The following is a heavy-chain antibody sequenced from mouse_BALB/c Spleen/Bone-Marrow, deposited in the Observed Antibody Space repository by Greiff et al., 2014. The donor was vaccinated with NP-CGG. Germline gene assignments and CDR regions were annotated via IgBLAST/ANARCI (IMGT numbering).Heavy chain of an antibody. J-gene: IGHJ4*01. CDR1: GYTFTDYA. CDR3: AREGSSGLYYYAMDY. Sequence: QVQLQQSGAELVRPGVSVKISCKGSGYTFTDYAMHWVKQSHAKSLEWIGVISPYYVDGGYNQKFKGKATMTIDKSSSTAYMELARLTSEDSAIYYCAREGSSGLYYYAMDYWGQGTSVTVSS. D-gene: IGHD3-1*01. CDR2: ISPYYVDG. V-gene: IGHV1S137*01.